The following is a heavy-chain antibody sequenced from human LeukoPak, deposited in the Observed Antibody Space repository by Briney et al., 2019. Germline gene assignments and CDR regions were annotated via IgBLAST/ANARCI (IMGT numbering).Heavy chain of an antibody. D-gene: IGHD3-16*02. CDR3: ARSYRRGKALGY. CDR2: IYHNGST. J-gene: IGHJ4*02. V-gene: IGHV4-30-2*01. CDR1: GGSISSGDYS. Sequence: SETLSLTCAVSGGSISSGDYSWSWIRQPPGKGLEWIGCIYHNGSTYYNPSLKSRVTISVDRSKNQFSLKLNSVTAADTAVYYCARSYRRGKALGYWGQGTLVTVSS.